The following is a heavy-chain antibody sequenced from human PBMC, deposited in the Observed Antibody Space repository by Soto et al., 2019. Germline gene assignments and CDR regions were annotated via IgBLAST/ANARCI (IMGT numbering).Heavy chain of an antibody. CDR1: GFTFNRHG. CDR2: VSYEGRNK. V-gene: IGHV3-30*03. CDR3: ARDQWLVTTADY. D-gene: IGHD6-19*01. Sequence: GGSLRLSCASSGFTFNRHGMHLVRQAPGKGLEWVAVVSYEGRNKYYADSVKGRFTISRDDSRNTLYLQMNSLRAEDTAVYYCARDQWLVTTADYWGQGTLVTVSS. J-gene: IGHJ4*02.